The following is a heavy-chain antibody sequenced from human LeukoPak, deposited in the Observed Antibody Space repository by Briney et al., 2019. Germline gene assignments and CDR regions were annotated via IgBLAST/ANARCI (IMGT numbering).Heavy chain of an antibody. CDR1: GFTFSSYW. V-gene: IGHV3-7*01. D-gene: IGHD3-16*02. J-gene: IGHJ4*02. CDR3: ARDYDYVWGSYRYFDY. CDR2: IKQDGSEK. Sequence: GSLRLSCAASGFTFSSYWMSWVRQAPGKGLEWVANIKQDGSEKYYVDSVKGRFTISRDNAKNSLYLQMNSLRAEDTAVYYCARDYDYVWGSYRYFDYWGQGTLVTVSS.